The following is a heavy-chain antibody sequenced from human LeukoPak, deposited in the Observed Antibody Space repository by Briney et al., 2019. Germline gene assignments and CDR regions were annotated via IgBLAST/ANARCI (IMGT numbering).Heavy chain of an antibody. CDR3: ARDGRGYPGRHAFDV. J-gene: IGHJ3*01. V-gene: IGHV4-31*03. Sequence: SETLSLTCTVSGGSISSGGYYWTWIRQHPGKGLEWVGNVYYSGDTQHNPSLKSRVIMSMDTSKKQFSLHLNSVTAADTAVYYCARDGRGYPGRHAFDVWGQGTLVIVSS. D-gene: IGHD3-22*01. CDR2: VYYSGDT. CDR1: GGSISSGGYY.